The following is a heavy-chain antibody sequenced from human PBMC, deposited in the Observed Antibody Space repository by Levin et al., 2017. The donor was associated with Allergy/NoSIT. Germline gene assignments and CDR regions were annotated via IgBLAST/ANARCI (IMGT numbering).Heavy chain of an antibody. J-gene: IGHJ4*02. CDR1: GYIFSSFA. Sequence: ASVKVSCKASGYIFSSFAITWVRQAPGQGLEWMGWNTPYNGKTNYPQHFQGRVTMTTDTSTSTVYMELGGLRSDDTAVYYCARRFCSDGSCVYDYWGQGTLVTVSS. CDR2: NTPYNGKT. D-gene: IGHD2-15*01. CDR3: ARRFCSDGSCVYDY. V-gene: IGHV1-18*01.